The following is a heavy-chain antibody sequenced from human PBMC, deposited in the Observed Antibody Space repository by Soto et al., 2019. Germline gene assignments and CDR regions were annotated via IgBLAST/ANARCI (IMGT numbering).Heavy chain of an antibody. Sequence: QLHLVQSGAVVKKPGASVTVSCSASGYPVTAYYMHWVRQAPGRGLEWMGGINPATGAAKYTQTFQGRRPMTRNTPMSTVFMELSGLTPEDPAVFCCVRGGGVGVAGSAAFDMWGQGTLVTVSS. CDR3: VRGGGVGVAGSAAFDM. CDR1: GYPVTAYY. J-gene: IGHJ3*02. D-gene: IGHD3-3*01. CDR2: INPATGAA. V-gene: IGHV1-2*02.